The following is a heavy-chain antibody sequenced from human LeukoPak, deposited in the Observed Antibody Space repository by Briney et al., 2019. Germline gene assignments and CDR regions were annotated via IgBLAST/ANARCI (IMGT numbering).Heavy chain of an antibody. V-gene: IGHV4-61*08. D-gene: IGHD1-26*01. CDR3: ARGFGELLDYYYYMDV. CDR2: IYYSGST. J-gene: IGHJ6*03. CDR1: GGSISSGGYS. Sequence: SETLSLTCAVSGGSISSGGYSWSWIRQPPGKGLEWIGYIYYSGSTNYNPSLKSRVTISVDTSKNQFSLKLSSVTAADTAVYYCARGFGELLDYYYYMDVWGKGTTVTVSS.